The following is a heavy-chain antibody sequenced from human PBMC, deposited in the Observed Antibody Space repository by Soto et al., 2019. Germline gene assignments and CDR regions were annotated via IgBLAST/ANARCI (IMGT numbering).Heavy chain of an antibody. CDR2: IIPMSGAT. D-gene: IGHD1-26*01. J-gene: IGHJ4*02. CDR1: GGTFSSYA. CDR3: ARGGPENDY. Sequence: QVQLVQSGAEVKKPGSSVKVSCKASGGTFSSYALSWVRQAPGQGLEWMGGIIPMSGATNYAQKFQGRVAFTADESTNTASLELTSLRSEDTAVNYCARGGPENDYWGQGTLVTVSS. V-gene: IGHV1-69*12.